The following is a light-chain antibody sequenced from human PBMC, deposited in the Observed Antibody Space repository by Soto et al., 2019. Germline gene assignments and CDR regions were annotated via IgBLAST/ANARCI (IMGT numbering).Light chain of an antibody. CDR1: QSVFSSY. CDR3: PQYGSSPWT. CDR2: GAS. V-gene: IGKV3-20*01. J-gene: IGKJ1*01. Sequence: EIVLTQSPGTLSLSPGERATHSCRASQSVFSSYLAWYQKKPGQAPRLLIYGASSRATGIPDRFSGSGSGTDFTLTISRLEPEDFAVYYCPQYGSSPWTFGQGTKVDIK.